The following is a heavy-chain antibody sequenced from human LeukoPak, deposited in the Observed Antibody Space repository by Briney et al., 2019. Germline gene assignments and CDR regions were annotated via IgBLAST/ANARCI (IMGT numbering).Heavy chain of an antibody. Sequence: PSETLSLTCTVSGGSISSSSYYWGWIRQPPGKGLEWIGSIYYSGSTYYNPSLKSRVTISVDTSKNQYSLKLSSVTAADTAVYYCARPTLGWSSGWYYWGQRTLVTVSS. J-gene: IGHJ4*02. CDR2: IYYSGST. D-gene: IGHD6-19*01. V-gene: IGHV4-39*01. CDR1: GGSISSSSYY. CDR3: ARPTLGWSSGWYY.